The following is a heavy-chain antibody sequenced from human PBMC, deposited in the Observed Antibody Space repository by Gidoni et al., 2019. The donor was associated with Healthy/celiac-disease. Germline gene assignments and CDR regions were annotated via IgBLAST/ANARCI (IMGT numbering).Heavy chain of an antibody. CDR2: IYYSGST. CDR3: ARSPIETAEYCTNGVCPNYFDY. V-gene: IGHV4-59*01. CDR1: GGSISSSY. D-gene: IGHD2-8*01. J-gene: IGHJ4*02. Sequence: QVQLQESGPGLVKPSETLSLTCTVSGGSISSSYWSWLRQPPGKGLEWIGYIYYSGSTNYNPSLKSRVTISVDTSKNQFSLKLSSVTAADTAVYYCARSPIETAEYCTNGVCPNYFDYWGQGTLVTVSS.